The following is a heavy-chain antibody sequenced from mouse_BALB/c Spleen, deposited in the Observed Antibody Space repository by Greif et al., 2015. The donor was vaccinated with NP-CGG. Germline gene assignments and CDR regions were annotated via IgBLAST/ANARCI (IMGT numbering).Heavy chain of an antibody. CDR1: GFTFNTNA. J-gene: IGHJ3*01. CDR2: IRSKSNNYAT. V-gene: IGHV10S3*01. CDR3: VRDGYYSSFAY. Sequence: EVQRVESGGGLVQPKGSLKLSCAASGFTFNTNAMNWVRQAPGKGLEWVARIRSKSNNYATYYADSVKDRFTISRDDSQSMLYLQMNNLKTEDTAMYYCVRDGYYSSFAYWGQGTLVTVSA. D-gene: IGHD2-3*01.